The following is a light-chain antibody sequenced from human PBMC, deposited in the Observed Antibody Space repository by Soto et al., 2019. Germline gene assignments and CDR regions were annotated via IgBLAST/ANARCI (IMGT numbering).Light chain of an antibody. Sequence: QSVLTQPASVSGSPGQSITISCTGTSSDGGGYNYVSWYQQHPGKAPKLMIYDVSNRPSGVSNRFSGSKSGNTASLTISGLQAEDEADYYCSSYTSSSTGDFGTGTKLTVL. CDR3: SSYTSSSTGD. J-gene: IGLJ1*01. CDR2: DVS. V-gene: IGLV2-14*01. CDR1: SSDGGGYNY.